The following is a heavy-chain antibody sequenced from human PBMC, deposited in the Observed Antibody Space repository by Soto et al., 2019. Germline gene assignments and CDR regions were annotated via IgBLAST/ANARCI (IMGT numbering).Heavy chain of an antibody. V-gene: IGHV4-34*01. CDR1: GGSFSGYY. D-gene: IGHD3-10*01. J-gene: IGHJ4*02. Sequence: QVQLQQWGAGLLKPSETLSLTCAVYGGSFSGYYWSWIRQPPGKGPEWIGEINHSGSTNYNPSLKCRVTISVDTSKNQFSLKLSSVTAADTAVYYCARGRVTMVRGELAYWGQGTLVTVSS. CDR2: INHSGST. CDR3: ARGRVTMVRGELAY.